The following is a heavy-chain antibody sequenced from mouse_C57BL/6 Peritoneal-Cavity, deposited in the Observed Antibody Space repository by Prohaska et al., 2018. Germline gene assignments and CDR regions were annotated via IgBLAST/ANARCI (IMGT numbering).Heavy chain of an antibody. CDR3: GRGYYASRGWYFDV. D-gene: IGHD1-1*01. CDR1: GYTFTSYW. Sequence: LSCKASGYTFTSYWMHWVQQRPGRGLEWIGRIDPNSGGTKYNEKFKSKATLTVDKPSSTAYMQLSSLTSEDSAVYDCGRGYYASRGWYFDVWGTGTTVTVSS. J-gene: IGHJ1*03. V-gene: IGHV1-72*01. CDR2: IDPNSGGT.